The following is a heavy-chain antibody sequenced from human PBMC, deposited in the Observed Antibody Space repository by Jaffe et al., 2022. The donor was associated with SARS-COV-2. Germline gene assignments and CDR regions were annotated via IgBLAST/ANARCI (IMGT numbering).Heavy chain of an antibody. CDR1: GFTFSTYA. Sequence: EVQLVESGGGQVKPGGSLRLSCAASGFTFSTYAMNWVRQAPGKGLEWVSSISSSSSHIYFADSVKGRFTISRDNAKNSLHLQMNSLRAEDTAVYYCARFGELSWNYHGLDVWGQGTTVTVSS. CDR2: ISSSSSHI. CDR3: ARFGELSWNYHGLDV. V-gene: IGHV3-21*01. J-gene: IGHJ6*02. D-gene: IGHD3-10*01.